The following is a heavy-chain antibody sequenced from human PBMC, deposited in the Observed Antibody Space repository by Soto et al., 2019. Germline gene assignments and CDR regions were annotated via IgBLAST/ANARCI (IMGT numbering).Heavy chain of an antibody. D-gene: IGHD4-17*01. J-gene: IGHJ6*03. V-gene: IGHV1-69*04. Sequence: QVQLVQSGAEVKKPGSSVKVSCKASGDTFSNHTISGVRQAPGQGLEWMGRIIPILGVANYAQNFQGRVTITAEKSTSTAYMELSSLSSADTAVYYCARVAEMGTVTKGYYYYMDVWGKGTTVTVSS. CDR1: GDTFSNHT. CDR3: ARVAEMGTVTKGYYYYMDV. CDR2: IIPILGVA.